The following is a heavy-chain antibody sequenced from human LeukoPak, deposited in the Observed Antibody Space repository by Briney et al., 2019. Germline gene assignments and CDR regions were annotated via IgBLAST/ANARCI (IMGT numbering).Heavy chain of an antibody. V-gene: IGHV4-34*01. D-gene: IGHD1-26*01. J-gene: IGHJ3*02. Sequence: SETLSLTCAVYGGSFSGYYWSWIRQPPGKGLEWIGEINHSGSTNYNPSLKSRVTMSVDTSKDQFSLKLSSVTAADSAVYYCARSYSGSYVAAFDIRGRGTMVTVSS. CDR3: ARSYSGSYVAAFDI. CDR2: INHSGST. CDR1: GGSFSGYY.